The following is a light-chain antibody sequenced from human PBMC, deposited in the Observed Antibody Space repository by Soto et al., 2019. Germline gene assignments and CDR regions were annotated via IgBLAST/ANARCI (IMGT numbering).Light chain of an antibody. CDR3: QQFNSYSTLT. CDR2: DAS. V-gene: IGKV1-13*02. CDR1: QGISSA. J-gene: IGKJ4*01. Sequence: AIQLTQSPSSLSASVGDRVTITCRASQGISSALAWYQQKPGKAPKLLIYDASSLESGDPSRFSGSGSGTDFTLTISSLQPEDFATYYCQQFNSYSTLTFGGGTKVEIK.